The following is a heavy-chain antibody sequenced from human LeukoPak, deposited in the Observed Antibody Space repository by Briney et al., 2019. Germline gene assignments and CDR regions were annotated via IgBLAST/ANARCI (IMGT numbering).Heavy chain of an antibody. J-gene: IGHJ4*02. CDR1: GFSFEDYA. D-gene: IGHD2-2*01. CDR2: ISWNGGSI. CDR3: AKDILGLAVGIVVVPTAFDN. Sequence: QAGGSLRLSCAASGFSFEDYAIHWVRQAPGKGLEWVSGISWNGGSIGYADSVKGRFTISRDNGKNTLYLQMNSLRVEDTALYYCAKDILGLAVGIVVVPTAFDNWGQGTLVTVSS. V-gene: IGHV3-9*01.